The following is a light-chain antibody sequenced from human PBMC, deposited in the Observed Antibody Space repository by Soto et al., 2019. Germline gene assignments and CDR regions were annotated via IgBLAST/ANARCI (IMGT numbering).Light chain of an antibody. V-gene: IGKV1-5*01. J-gene: IGKJ1*01. CDR2: DAS. CDR3: QQYENYWT. Sequence: DIQMTQSPSTLSATAGDRVTITCRASQSISSWLAWYQHKPGKAPKLLIYDASNLDSGVPSRFSGSGYGTEFSLTISNLQPDECATYYCQQYENYWTLGQGTRVEIK. CDR1: QSISSW.